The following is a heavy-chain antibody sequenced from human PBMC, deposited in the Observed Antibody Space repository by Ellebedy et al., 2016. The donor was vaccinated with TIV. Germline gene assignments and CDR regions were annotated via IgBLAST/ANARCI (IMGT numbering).Heavy chain of an antibody. V-gene: IGHV3-74*01. CDR1: GFTFNSYW. D-gene: IGHD2-21*02. CDR3: ASLVVTAIP. Sequence: GESLKISCAASGFTFNSYWMHWVRQAPGKGLVWVSRINSDGSSTDYGDSVKGRFTISRDNAKNTLYLQMNSLRTEDTAVYYCASLVVTAIPWGQGTLVTVSS. CDR2: INSDGSST. J-gene: IGHJ5*02.